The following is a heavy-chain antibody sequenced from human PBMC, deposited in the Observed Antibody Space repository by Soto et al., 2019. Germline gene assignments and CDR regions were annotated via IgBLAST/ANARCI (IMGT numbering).Heavy chain of an antibody. CDR2: ISAYNGNT. J-gene: IGHJ4*01. V-gene: IGHV1-18*01. CDR1: GYTFTSYG. D-gene: IGHD4-17*01. CDR3: ARVRNSGDVHY. Sequence: QVQLVQSGAELKKPGASGKVSCKASGYTFTSYGISGVRQAPGQGLEWMGWISAYNGNTNYAQKLQGRVTMTTNTSTSTAYMYMSILRSDATVVYYCARVRNSGDVHYWGHGTMVTVSS.